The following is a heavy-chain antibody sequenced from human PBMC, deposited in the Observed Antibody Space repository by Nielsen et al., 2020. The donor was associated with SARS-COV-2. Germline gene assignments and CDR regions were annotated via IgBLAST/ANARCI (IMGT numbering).Heavy chain of an antibody. D-gene: IGHD3/OR15-3a*01. CDR2: ISSSSSTI. V-gene: IGHV3-48*01. CDR1: GFTFSSYS. CDR3: ARDFSPDFSLDV. Sequence: GGSLRLSCAASGFTFSSYSMNWVRQAPGKGLEWVSYISSSSSTIYYADSVKGRFTISRDNSKNTLYLQMNSLRAEDTAVYYCARDFSPDFSLDVWGQGTTVTVSS. J-gene: IGHJ6*02.